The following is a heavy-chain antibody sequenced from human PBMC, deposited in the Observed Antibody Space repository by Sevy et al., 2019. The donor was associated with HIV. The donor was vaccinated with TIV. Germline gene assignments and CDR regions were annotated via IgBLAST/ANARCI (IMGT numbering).Heavy chain of an antibody. CDR3: ARRGRAVVGREYNWFDP. CDR1: GGSFSGYY. CDR2: INHSGST. D-gene: IGHD6-19*01. V-gene: IGHV4-34*01. Sequence: SETLSLTCAVYGGSFSGYYWSWIRQSPGKGLEWIGEINHSGSTNYDPSLKSRVTISVDTSKNQFSLKLRSVTAADTAVYYCARRGRAVVGREYNWFDPWGQGTLVTVSS. J-gene: IGHJ5*02.